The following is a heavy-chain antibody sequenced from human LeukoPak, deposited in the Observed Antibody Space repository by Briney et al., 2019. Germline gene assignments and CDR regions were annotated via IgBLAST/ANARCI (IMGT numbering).Heavy chain of an antibody. D-gene: IGHD3-22*01. Sequence: GASVKVSCKASGGTFSSYAISWVRQAPGQGLEWMGGIIPIFGTANYAQKFQGRVTITADESTSTAYMGLSSLRSEDTAVYYCASHNYYDSSGYETEPIDYWGQGTLVTVSS. CDR1: GGTFSSYA. J-gene: IGHJ4*02. V-gene: IGHV1-69*13. CDR2: IIPIFGTA. CDR3: ASHNYYDSSGYETEPIDY.